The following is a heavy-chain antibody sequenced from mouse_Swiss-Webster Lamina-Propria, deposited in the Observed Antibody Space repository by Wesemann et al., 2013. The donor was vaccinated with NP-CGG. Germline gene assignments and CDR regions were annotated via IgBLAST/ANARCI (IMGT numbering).Heavy chain of an antibody. CDR3: VRQGTTEHGYYYAMDY. J-gene: IGHJ4*01. Sequence: LVESGGGLVQPKGSLKLSCAASGFSFNTYAMNWVRQAPGKGLEWVARIRSKSNNYATYYADSVKDRFTISRDDSESMLYLQMNNLKTEDTAMYYCVRQGTTEHGYYYAMDYWGQGTSVTVSS. CDR1: GFSFNTYA. CDR2: IRSKSNNYAT. V-gene: IGHV10-1*01. D-gene: IGHD2-13*01.